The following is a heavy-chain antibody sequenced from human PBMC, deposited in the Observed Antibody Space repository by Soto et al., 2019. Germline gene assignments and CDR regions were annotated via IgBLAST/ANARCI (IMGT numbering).Heavy chain of an antibody. D-gene: IGHD2-15*01. CDR3: ARDESSGGSCYSCYYGMDV. J-gene: IGHJ6*02. Sequence: ASVKVSCKASGYTFTSYYMHWVRQAPGQGLEWMGIINPSGGSTSYAQKFQGRVTMTRDTSTSTVYMELSRLRSEDTAVYYCARDESSGGSCYSCYYGMDVWGQGTTVTVSS. CDR2: INPSGGST. V-gene: IGHV1-46*01. CDR1: GYTFTSYY.